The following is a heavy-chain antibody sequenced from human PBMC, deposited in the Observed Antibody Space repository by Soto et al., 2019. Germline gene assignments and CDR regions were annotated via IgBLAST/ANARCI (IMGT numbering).Heavy chain of an antibody. CDR1: GVSFSGYY. D-gene: IGHD6-6*01. J-gene: IGHJ4*02. V-gene: IGHV4-34*01. CDR3: ARGHSSSAPFDY. CDR2: INHSGST. Sequence: LATRSLTCAVYGVSFSGYYWSWVRPPPGKGLEWIGEINHSGSTNYNPSLKSRVTISVDTSKNQFSLKLSSVTAADTAVYYCARGHSSSAPFDYWGQGTLVTVSS.